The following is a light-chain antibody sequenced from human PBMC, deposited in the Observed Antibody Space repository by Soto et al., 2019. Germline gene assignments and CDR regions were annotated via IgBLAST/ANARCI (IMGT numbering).Light chain of an antibody. V-gene: IGKV1-5*01. CDR3: QQLHGYPIT. CDR2: DAS. J-gene: IGKJ5*01. Sequence: DIQMTQSPSTLSASVGDRVTITCRASQSISFWLAWYQQKPGRAPNLLIYDASTLQSGVPSRFSGSGSGTEFTLTISSLQPEDFATYYCQQLHGYPITFGQGTRLEI. CDR1: QSISFW.